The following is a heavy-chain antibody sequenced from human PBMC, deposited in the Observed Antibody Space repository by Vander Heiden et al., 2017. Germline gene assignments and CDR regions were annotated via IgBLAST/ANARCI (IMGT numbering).Heavy chain of an antibody. CDR1: GYAFTSYD. D-gene: IGHD2-15*01. CDR3: ARRYCSGGSCYSGYVQH. J-gene: IGHJ1*01. Sequence: QVPLVQSAPEVKKTGASVKAYCKASGYAFTSYDINWVRQATGEGLEWMGWMNPNSGNTGYAQKFQGRVTMTRNTAISTAYMELSSLRSEDTAVYYCARRYCSGGSCYSGYVQHWGQGTLVTVSS. CDR2: MNPNSGNT. V-gene: IGHV1-8*01.